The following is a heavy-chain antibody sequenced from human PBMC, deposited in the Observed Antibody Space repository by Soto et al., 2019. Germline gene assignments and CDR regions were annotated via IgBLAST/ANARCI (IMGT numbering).Heavy chain of an antibody. CDR2: ISISSSTI. Sequence: EVQLVESGGGLVQPGGSLRLSCAASGFTFSSYSMNWVRQAPGKGLEWVSYISISSSTIYYADSVKGRFTNSRDNAKXXXXXXXXXXXXXXXXXXXXARXXXXXXXXSGGWFDPWGQGTLVTVSS. J-gene: IGHJ5*02. D-gene: IGHD3-10*01. V-gene: IGHV3-48*01. CDR3: ARXXXXXXXXSGGWFDP. CDR1: GFTFSSYS.